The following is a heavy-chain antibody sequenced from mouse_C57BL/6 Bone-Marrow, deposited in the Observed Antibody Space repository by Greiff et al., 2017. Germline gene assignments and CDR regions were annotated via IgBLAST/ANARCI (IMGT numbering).Heavy chain of an antibody. CDR1: GFNIKDAY. D-gene: IGHD1-1*01. J-gene: IGHJ2*01. V-gene: IGHV14-4*01. CDR3: TPVTTVVVDY. CDR2: IDPENGDT. Sequence: DVQLQESGPELVRPGASVKLSCTASGFNIKDAYMHWVKQRPDQGLEWIGWIDPENGDTEYASKFQGKATITADTSSNTAYLQLSSLTSEDTAVYYCTPVTTVVVDYWGQGTTLTVSS.